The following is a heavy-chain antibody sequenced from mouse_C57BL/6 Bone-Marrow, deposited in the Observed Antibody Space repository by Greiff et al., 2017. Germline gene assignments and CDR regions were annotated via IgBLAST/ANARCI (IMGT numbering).Heavy chain of an antibody. CDR2: INPNNGGT. Sequence: DVQLQQSGPELVKPGASVKISCKASGYTFTDYYMNWVKQSHGKSLEWIGDINPNNGGTSYNQKFKGKATLTVDKSSSTAYMELRSLTSEDSAVYYCARGGGFAYWGQGTLVTVSA. J-gene: IGHJ3*01. CDR3: ARGGGFAY. CDR1: GYTFTDYY. V-gene: IGHV1-26*01.